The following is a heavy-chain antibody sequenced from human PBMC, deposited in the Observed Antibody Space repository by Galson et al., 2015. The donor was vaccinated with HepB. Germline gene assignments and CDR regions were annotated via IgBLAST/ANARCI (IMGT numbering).Heavy chain of an antibody. Sequence: ETLSLTCTVSGGSISSYYWSWIRQPPGKGLEWIGYIYYSGSTYYNPSLKSRITISVDTSKNQFSLKLSSVTAADTAIYYCARSVLDIVVVPAAHLDYWGQGTLVTVSS. J-gene: IGHJ4*02. D-gene: IGHD2-2*01. CDR3: ARSVLDIVVVPAAHLDY. V-gene: IGHV4-59*06. CDR1: GGSISSYY. CDR2: IYYSGST.